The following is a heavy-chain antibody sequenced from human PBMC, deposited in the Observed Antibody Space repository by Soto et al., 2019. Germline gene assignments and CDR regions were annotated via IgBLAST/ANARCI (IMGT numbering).Heavy chain of an antibody. J-gene: IGHJ4*02. Sequence: QVQLVQSGAEVKKPESSAKVSCKTSGGTFVRHVISWVRQAPGQGPEWMGKINPLSGIPNYAQKFQDRVTFTADTDSRTAYLDLSSLRSDDTAVYYCATPACGATWCSPSHNLDQWGQGTLVTVSS. CDR3: ATPACGATWCSPSHNLDQ. D-gene: IGHD2-21*01. CDR2: INPLSGIP. V-gene: IGHV1-69*09. CDR1: GGTFVRHV.